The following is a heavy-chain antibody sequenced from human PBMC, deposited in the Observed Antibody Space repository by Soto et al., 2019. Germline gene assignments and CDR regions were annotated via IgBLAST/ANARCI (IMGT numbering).Heavy chain of an antibody. D-gene: IGHD6-19*01. CDR3: AKAYFRYSSGWYKNYFDY. J-gene: IGHJ4*02. CDR1: GFTFDDYA. V-gene: IGHV3-9*01. CDR2: ISWNSGSI. Sequence: GGSLRLSCAASGFTFDDYAMHWVRQAPGKGLEWVSGISWNSGSIGYADSVKGRFTISRDNAKNSLYLQMNSLRAEDTALYYCAKAYFRYSSGWYKNYFDYWGQGTLVTVSS.